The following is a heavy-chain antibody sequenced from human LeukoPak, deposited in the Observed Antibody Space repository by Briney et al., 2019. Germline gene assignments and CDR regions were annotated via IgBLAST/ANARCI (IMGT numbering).Heavy chain of an antibody. V-gene: IGHV3-23*01. J-gene: IGHJ3*02. CDR3: GKNRYSGSLSPFDI. CDR1: KFAFSSYA. Sequence: GGSLRLSCAASKFAFSSYAMSWVRQAPGKGLEWVSAISGGGGNTYYADSVKGRFTISRDNSKNTLYLQMNSLRAEDTTVYYCGKNRYSGSLSPFDIWGQGTMVTVSS. CDR2: ISGGGGNT. D-gene: IGHD1-26*01.